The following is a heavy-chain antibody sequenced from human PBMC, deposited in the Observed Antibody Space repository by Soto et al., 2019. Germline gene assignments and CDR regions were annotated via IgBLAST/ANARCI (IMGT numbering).Heavy chain of an antibody. CDR1: GFTFSGSR. V-gene: IGHV3-48*02. J-gene: IGHJ4*02. D-gene: IGHD3-10*01. Sequence: EVELVESGGGLVQPGGSLRLSCVASGFTFSGSRMNWVRQAPGKGLEWVAYIATSSGTIYYADSVKGRFTISRDNAKNSLYLQMNSLRDEDTAVYYCARDSPMVRGLSEFDYWGQGTPVTVSS. CDR2: IATSSGTI. CDR3: ARDSPMVRGLSEFDY.